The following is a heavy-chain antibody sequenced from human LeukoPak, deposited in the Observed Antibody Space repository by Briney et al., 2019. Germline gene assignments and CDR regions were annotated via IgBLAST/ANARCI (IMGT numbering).Heavy chain of an antibody. Sequence: PGGSLRLSCAASGFTFSSYAMSWVRQAPGKGLEWVSAISGSGGSTYYADSVKGRFTISRDNSKNTLYLQMNSLRAEDTAVYYCASYPQKYSSTNPRFGYWGQGTLVTVSS. CDR2: ISGSGGST. V-gene: IGHV3-23*01. D-gene: IGHD6-13*01. CDR1: GFTFSSYA. CDR3: ASYPQKYSSTNPRFGY. J-gene: IGHJ4*02.